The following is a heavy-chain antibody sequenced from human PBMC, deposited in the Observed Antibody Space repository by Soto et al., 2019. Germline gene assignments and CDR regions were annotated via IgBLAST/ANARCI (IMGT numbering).Heavy chain of an antibody. J-gene: IGHJ6*03. CDR1: GGSISSSTSY. CDR2: INYSGST. Sequence: SETLSLTCTVSGGSISSSTSYWGWIRQPPGKGLEWIGSINYSGSTYYSPSLKSRVTIFADTSKNQFSLKLSSVTAADTAVYYCARPVNYYYYYMDVWGKGTMVTVSS. CDR3: ARPVNYYYYYMDV. V-gene: IGHV4-39*01.